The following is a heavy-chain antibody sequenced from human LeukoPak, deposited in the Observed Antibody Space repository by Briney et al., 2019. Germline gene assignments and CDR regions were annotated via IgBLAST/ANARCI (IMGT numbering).Heavy chain of an antibody. J-gene: IGHJ4*02. CDR2: INPNSGGT. D-gene: IGHD3-9*01. Sequence: ASVKVSCKASGYTFTGYYMHWVRQAPGQGLEWMGWINPNSGGTNYAQKFQGRVTMTRDTSIRTAYMEVSRLRSDDTVVYYCARSPDILTGENFDYWGQGTLVTVSS. CDR3: ARSPDILTGENFDY. V-gene: IGHV1-2*02. CDR1: GYTFTGYY.